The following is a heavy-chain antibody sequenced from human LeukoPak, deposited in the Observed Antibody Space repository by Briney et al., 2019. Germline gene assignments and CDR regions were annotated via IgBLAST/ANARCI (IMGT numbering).Heavy chain of an antibody. CDR1: GFSFSIYW. CDR3: ARQSFDGYHYPDY. D-gene: IGHD5-24*01. V-gene: IGHV3-7*01. J-gene: IGHJ4*02. Sequence: TGGSLRLSCAASGFSFSIYWMTWVRQAPGKGLEWVANIKHDGTEKYYVDSVKGRFIISRDNAKDSLFLQMDSLRAEDTAVYYCARQSFDGYHYPDYWGQGSLVTVSS. CDR2: IKHDGTEK.